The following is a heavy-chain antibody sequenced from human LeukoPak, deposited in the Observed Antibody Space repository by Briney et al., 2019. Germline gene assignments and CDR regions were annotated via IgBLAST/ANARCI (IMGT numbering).Heavy chain of an antibody. CDR2: ICYSGST. Sequence: SETLSLTCTVSGGSISSYYWSWIRQPPGKGLEWIGYICYSGSTNYNPSLKSRVTISVDTSKNQFSLKLSSVTAADMAVYYCARSGSSSSAPYYYYGMDVWGQGTTVTVSS. CDR3: ARSGSSSSAPYYYYGMDV. D-gene: IGHD6-6*01. V-gene: IGHV4-59*01. CDR1: GGSISSYY. J-gene: IGHJ6*02.